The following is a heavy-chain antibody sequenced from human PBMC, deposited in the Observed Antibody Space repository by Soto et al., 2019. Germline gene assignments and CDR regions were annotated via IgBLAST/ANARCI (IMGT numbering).Heavy chain of an antibody. V-gene: IGHV4-59*01. J-gene: IGHJ4*02. CDR1: GGSISSYY. CDR2: IYYSGST. Sequence: SETLSLTCTVSGGSISSYYWSWIRPPPGKGLEWIGYIYYSGSTNYNPSLKSRVTISVDTSKNQFSLKLSSVTAADTAVYYCARAHFDSSGWYNFDYWGQGTLVTVSS. D-gene: IGHD6-19*01. CDR3: ARAHFDSSGWYNFDY.